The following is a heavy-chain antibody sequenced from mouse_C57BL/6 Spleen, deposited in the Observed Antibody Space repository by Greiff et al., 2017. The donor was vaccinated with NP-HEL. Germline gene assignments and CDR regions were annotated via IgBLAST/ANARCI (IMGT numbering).Heavy chain of an antibody. D-gene: IGHD6-2*01. CDR1: GYAFSSSW. CDR3: ARNSLEGFAY. Sequence: QVQLKESGPELVKPGASVKISCKASGYAFSSSWMNWVKQRPGKGLEWIGRIYPGDGDTNYNGKFKGKATLTADKSSSTAYMQLSSLTSEDSAVYFCARNSLEGFAYWGQGTLVTVSA. CDR2: IYPGDGDT. V-gene: IGHV1-82*01. J-gene: IGHJ3*01.